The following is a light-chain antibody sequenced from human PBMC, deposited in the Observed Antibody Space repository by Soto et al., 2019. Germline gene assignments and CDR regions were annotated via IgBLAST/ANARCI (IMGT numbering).Light chain of an antibody. Sequence: EIVMTQSPATLSVSPGERATLSCRANQSVSSNLAWYQQKPGQAPRLLIYGASTRATGIPGRFSGSGSGTEFTLTIRSLQSEDFAVYSCQQYNNWPSTFGQGTRLDIK. CDR1: QSVSSN. CDR2: GAS. CDR3: QQYNNWPST. V-gene: IGKV3-15*01. J-gene: IGKJ5*01.